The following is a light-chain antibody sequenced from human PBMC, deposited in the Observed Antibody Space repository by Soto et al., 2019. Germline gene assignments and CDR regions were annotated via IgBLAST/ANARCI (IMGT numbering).Light chain of an antibody. Sequence: QSALTQPASVSGSPGQSISISCTGTSSDVGTYNLLSWYQQHPGKASKLIIYEVTERPSGVSDRFSGSKSGSTASLTISGLQADDEAIYFCCSYILGPTWVFGGGTKLTVL. V-gene: IGLV2-23*02. CDR3: CSYILGPTWV. CDR2: EVT. CDR1: SSDVGTYNL. J-gene: IGLJ3*02.